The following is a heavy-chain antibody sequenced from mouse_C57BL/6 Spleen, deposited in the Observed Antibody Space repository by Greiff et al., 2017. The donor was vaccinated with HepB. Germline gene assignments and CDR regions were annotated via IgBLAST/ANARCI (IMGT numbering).Heavy chain of an antibody. Sequence: VKLMESGPGLVQPSQSLSITCTVSGFSLTSYGVHWVRQPPGKGLEWLGVIWSGGSTDYNAAFISRLSISKDNSKSQVFFKMNSLQADDTAIYYCAKKHNWDYAMDYWGQGTSVTVSS. CDR2: IWSGGST. D-gene: IGHD4-1*01. J-gene: IGHJ4*01. CDR1: GFSLTSYG. V-gene: IGHV2-4*01. CDR3: AKKHNWDYAMDY.